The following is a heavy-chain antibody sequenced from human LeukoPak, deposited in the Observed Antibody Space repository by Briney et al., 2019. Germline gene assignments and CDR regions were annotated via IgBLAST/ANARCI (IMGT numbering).Heavy chain of an antibody. D-gene: IGHD1-26*01. J-gene: IGHJ4*02. Sequence: ASVKVSCKASGGTFSSYAISWVRQAPGQGLEWMGGIIPIFGTANYAQKFQGRVTITTDESTSTAYMELSSLRSEDTAVYYCVREEPRRGHFDYWGQGTLVTVSS. CDR2: IIPIFGTA. CDR1: GGTFSSYA. CDR3: VREEPRRGHFDY. V-gene: IGHV1-69*05.